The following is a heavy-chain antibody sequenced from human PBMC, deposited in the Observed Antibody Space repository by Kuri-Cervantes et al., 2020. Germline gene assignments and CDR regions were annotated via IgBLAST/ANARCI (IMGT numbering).Heavy chain of an antibody. J-gene: IGHJ5*02. CDR1: GYTFTSYD. V-gene: IGHV1-8*01. D-gene: IGHD3-10*01. Sequence: ASVKVSCKASGYTFTSYDINWVRQATGQGLEWMGWMNPNSGNTGYAQKFQGRVTMTTDTSTSTAYMELRSLRSDDTAVYYCARDGGIWFGVGSFGFDPWGQGTLVTVSS. CDR3: ARDGGIWFGVGSFGFDP. CDR2: MNPNSGNT.